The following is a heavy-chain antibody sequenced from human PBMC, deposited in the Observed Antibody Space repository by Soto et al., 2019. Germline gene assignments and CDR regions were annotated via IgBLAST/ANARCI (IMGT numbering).Heavy chain of an antibody. CDR3: TRDLSPWIGAAWLDAFDM. V-gene: IGHV3-7*01. D-gene: IGHD3-9*01. Sequence: DVQVEESGGGWVQPGGSLRLSCAASGFSFSNYWMSWVRQAPGKGLEWVANIKQDGSKRNYVDSVEGRFTISRDNAKNSVNLQMNSLRVEDTAMYYCTRDLSPWIGAAWLDAFDMWGQGTMVTVSS. CDR1: GFSFSNYW. J-gene: IGHJ3*02. CDR2: IKQDGSKR.